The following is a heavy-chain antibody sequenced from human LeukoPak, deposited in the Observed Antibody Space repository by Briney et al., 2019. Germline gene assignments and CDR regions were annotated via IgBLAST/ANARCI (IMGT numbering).Heavy chain of an antibody. J-gene: IGHJ1*01. CDR1: GYSFTSYY. CDR2: ISAYNGYT. D-gene: IGHD4-23*01. Sequence: ASVKVSCKASGYSFTSYYVHWVRQAPGQGLEWMGWISAYNGYTDYAQKLQFRVTMTTDTSMSTAYMELRSLRSDDTAVYYCARDKAVTTEVTQHFQHWGQGTLVTVSS. CDR3: ARDKAVTTEVTQHFQH. V-gene: IGHV1-18*04.